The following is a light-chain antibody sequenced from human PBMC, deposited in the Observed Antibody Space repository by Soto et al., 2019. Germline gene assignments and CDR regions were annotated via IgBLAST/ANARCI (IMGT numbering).Light chain of an antibody. J-gene: IGKJ1*01. Sequence: IVMTQSPDTLSVSPGERATLSCRASQSVSSNLAWYQQKPGQAPRLLIYGTSTRTTGIPARFSGSGSGTEFTLTISSLQSEDFAVYYCQQYNNMWTFGQGNKVEIK. CDR3: QQYNNMWT. V-gene: IGKV3D-15*01. CDR2: GTS. CDR1: QSVSSN.